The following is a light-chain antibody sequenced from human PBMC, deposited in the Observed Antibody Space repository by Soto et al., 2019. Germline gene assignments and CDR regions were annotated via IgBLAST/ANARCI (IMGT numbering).Light chain of an antibody. CDR3: QQYNNWPRT. CDR2: DAS. CDR1: QSVSTN. Sequence: EVVMTQSPATLSVSPGERATVSCRAIQSVSTNLAWYQQRPGQAPRLLIYDASTRATGIPARFSGSGSGTAFTLTITSLQSEDCGFYYCQQYNNWPRTFGQGTELLIK. J-gene: IGKJ2*01. V-gene: IGKV3D-15*01.